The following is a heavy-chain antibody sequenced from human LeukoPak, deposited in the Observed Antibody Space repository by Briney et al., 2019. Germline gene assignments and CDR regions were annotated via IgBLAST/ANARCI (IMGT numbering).Heavy chain of an antibody. CDR2: INHSGST. D-gene: IGHD5-12*01. CDR1: GGSFSGYY. V-gene: IGHV4-34*01. CDR3: ARLMVATTIEDY. J-gene: IGHJ4*02. Sequence: SETLSLTCAVYGGSFSGYYWSWVRQPPGKGLERIGEINHSGSTNYNPSLKSRVTISVDTSKNQFSLKLSSVTAADTAVYYCARLMVATTIEDYWGQGTLVTVSS.